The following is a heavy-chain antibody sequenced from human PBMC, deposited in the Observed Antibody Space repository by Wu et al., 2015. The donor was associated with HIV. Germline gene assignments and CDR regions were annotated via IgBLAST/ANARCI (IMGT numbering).Heavy chain of an antibody. CDR2: INPNSGGT. Sequence: QVQLVQSGAEVKEPGDSVKVSCKASGYTFTNYDIHWVRQAPGQGLEWMGWINPNSGGTNYAQKFQGRVTMTRDTSISTAYMELSRLRSDDTAVYYCARPYNWNYDDAFDIVGPRDNGHRLL. J-gene: IGHJ3*02. CDR3: ARPYNWNYDDAFDI. D-gene: IGHD1-7*01. CDR1: GYTFTNYD. V-gene: IGHV1-2*02.